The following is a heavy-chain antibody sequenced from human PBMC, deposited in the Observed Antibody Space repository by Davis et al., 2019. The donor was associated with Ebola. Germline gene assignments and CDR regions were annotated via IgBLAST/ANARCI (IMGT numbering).Heavy chain of an antibody. CDR2: INHSGST. V-gene: IGHV4-34*01. CDR1: GGSFSGYY. Sequence: PSETLSLTCAVYGGSFSGYYWSWIRQPPGKGLEWIGEINHSGSTNYNPSLKSRVTISVDTSKNQFSLKLSSVTAADTAVYYCARPRGYSGYDIWFDPWGQGTLVTVSS. CDR3: ARPRGYSGYDIWFDP. J-gene: IGHJ5*02. D-gene: IGHD5-12*01.